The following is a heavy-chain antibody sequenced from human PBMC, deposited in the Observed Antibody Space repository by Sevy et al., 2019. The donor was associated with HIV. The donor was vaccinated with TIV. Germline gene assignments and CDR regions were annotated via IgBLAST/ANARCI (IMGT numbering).Heavy chain of an antibody. V-gene: IGHV3-30*02. J-gene: IGHJ6*02. CDR3: ASGRKTTEEWLEELDYYYGLDV. D-gene: IGHD2-8*01. Sequence: GGSLRLSCAASGFSLTTSDMHWVRQAPGKGLEWVAYVRSDGSNKSYADSVRDRFTISRDSPKNTLYLQMNSLRDEDTAIYYCASGRKTTEEWLEELDYYYGLDVWGQGTTVTVSS. CDR1: GFSLTTSD. CDR2: VRSDGSNK.